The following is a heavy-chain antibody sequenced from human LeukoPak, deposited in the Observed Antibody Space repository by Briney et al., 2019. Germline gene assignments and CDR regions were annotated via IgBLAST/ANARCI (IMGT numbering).Heavy chain of an antibody. Sequence: PGGSLRLSCAASGFTFSSYAMSWVRQAPGKGLEWVSAISGSGGSTYYADSVKGRFTISRDNSKNTLYPQMNSLRAEDTAVYYCAKETEQWLRNGMDVWGQGTTVTVSS. CDR2: ISGSGGST. CDR1: GFTFSSYA. CDR3: AKETEQWLRNGMDV. J-gene: IGHJ6*02. V-gene: IGHV3-23*01. D-gene: IGHD6-19*01.